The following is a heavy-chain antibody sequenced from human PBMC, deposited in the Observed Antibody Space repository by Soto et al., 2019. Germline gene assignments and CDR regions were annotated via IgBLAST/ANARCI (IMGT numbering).Heavy chain of an antibody. CDR2: IYYSGST. CDR3: ARGQLWLDY. D-gene: IGHD5-18*01. Sequence: QVQLQESGPGLVKPSETLSLTCTVSGGSVSSGSYYWSWIRQPPGKGLEWIGYIYYSGSTNYNPSLTSRDTISVDTSKNQFSLKLSSVTAADTAVYYCARGQLWLDYWGQGTLVTVSS. V-gene: IGHV4-61*01. J-gene: IGHJ4*02. CDR1: GGSVSSGSYY.